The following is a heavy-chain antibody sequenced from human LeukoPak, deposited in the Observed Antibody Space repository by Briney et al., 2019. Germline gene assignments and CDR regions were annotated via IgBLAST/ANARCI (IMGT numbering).Heavy chain of an antibody. Sequence: KPGGSLRLSCATSGFTFSDHYMTWIRPAPGKGLQTGSYIYKGGDTIFYADSVRGRFTISRDNAESSVYLQMNSLSAEDTAVYYCARGHWGLDYWGRGTLVTVSS. CDR1: GFTFSDHY. CDR3: ARGHWGLDY. D-gene: IGHD7-27*01. CDR2: IYKGGDTI. J-gene: IGHJ4*02. V-gene: IGHV3-11*04.